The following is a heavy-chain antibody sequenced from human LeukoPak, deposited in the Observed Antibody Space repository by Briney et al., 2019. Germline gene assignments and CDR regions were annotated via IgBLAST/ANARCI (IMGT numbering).Heavy chain of an antibody. J-gene: IGHJ4*02. Sequence: KPSETLSLTCAVYGGSFSGYYWSWLRQPPGKGLEWMGEINHSGSTNYNPSLKSRVTISVDTSKNQFSLKLSSVTAADTAVYYCARRIIADRDGYNGYFDYWGQGTLVTVSS. CDR2: INHSGST. CDR3: ARRIIADRDGYNGYFDY. V-gene: IGHV4-34*01. D-gene: IGHD5-24*01. CDR1: GGSFSGYY.